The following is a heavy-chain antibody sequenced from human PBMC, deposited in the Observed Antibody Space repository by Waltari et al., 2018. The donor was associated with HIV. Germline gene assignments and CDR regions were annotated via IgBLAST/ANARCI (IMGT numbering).Heavy chain of an antibody. V-gene: IGHV4-34*02. J-gene: IGHJ4*02. CDR1: GGSFSGYY. CDR3: AREAGYNSGWYGGYYFDF. Sequence: QVQLQQWGARQLKASDTLSLTCAVYGGSFSGYYWTWIRQSPGKGLEWIWGINHSGTTNYSPSLKRRVTISRDTSKNQFALKLTSVTAADTAVYYCAREAGYNSGWYGGYYFDFWGQGALVTVSS. CDR2: INHSGTT. D-gene: IGHD6-19*01.